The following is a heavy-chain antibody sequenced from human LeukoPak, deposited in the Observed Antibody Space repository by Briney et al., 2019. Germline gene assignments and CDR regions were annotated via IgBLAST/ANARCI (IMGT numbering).Heavy chain of an antibody. CDR2: IRSKAYGGTT. D-gene: IGHD6-13*01. Sequence: PGGSLRLSCTASGFTFGDYAMSWVRQAPGKGLGWVGFIRSKAYGGTTEYAASVKGRFTISRDDSKSIAYLQMNSLKTEDTAVYYCTTGYSSSWYGEFDYWGQGTLVTVSS. CDR3: TTGYSSSWYGEFDY. J-gene: IGHJ4*02. V-gene: IGHV3-49*04. CDR1: GFTFGDYA.